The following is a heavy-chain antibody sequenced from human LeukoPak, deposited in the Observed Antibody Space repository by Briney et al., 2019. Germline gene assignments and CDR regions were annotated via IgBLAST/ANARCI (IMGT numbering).Heavy chain of an antibody. D-gene: IGHD4-17*01. J-gene: IGHJ4*02. CDR2: ISSSSSTI. V-gene: IGHV3-48*04. CDR3: ARDHYGDYAVDN. CDR1: GFTFTSYS. Sequence: GGSLRLSCAVSGFTFTSYSMNWVRQAPGKGLEWVSYISSSSSTIYYADSVKGRFTISRDNAKNSLYLQMNSLRAEDTAVYYCARDHYGDYAVDNWGQGTLVTVSS.